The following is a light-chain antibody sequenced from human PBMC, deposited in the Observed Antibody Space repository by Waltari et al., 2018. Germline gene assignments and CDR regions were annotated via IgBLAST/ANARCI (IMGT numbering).Light chain of an antibody. CDR1: DSVASN. V-gene: IGKV3D-15*01. J-gene: IGKJ1*01. CDR2: GAS. CDR3: QQYNEWPQT. Sequence: TQSPATVSASPGDTIILSCTASDSVASNVAWYQRKPGQAPRLLISGASTRATGISDRFSGAGSGTELSLTINNLQSEDLGVYYCQQYNEWPQTFGQGTRVEIK.